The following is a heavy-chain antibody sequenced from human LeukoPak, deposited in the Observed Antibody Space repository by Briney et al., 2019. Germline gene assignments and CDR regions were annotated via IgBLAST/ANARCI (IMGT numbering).Heavy chain of an antibody. CDR1: GYTFTGYY. CDR3: ARIRSGYYDILTGYYRPRGRHLDY. D-gene: IGHD3-9*01. Sequence: GASVKVSCKASGYTFTGYYMHWVRQAPGQGLEWMGWMNPNSGNTGYAQKFQGRVTMTRNTSISTAYMELSSLRSEDTAVYYCARIRSGYYDILTGYYRPRGRHLDYWGQGTLVTVSS. V-gene: IGHV1-8*02. CDR2: MNPNSGNT. J-gene: IGHJ4*02.